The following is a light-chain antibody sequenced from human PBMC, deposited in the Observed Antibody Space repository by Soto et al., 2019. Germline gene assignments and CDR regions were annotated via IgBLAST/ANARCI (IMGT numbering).Light chain of an antibody. Sequence: DIQMTQSPSTLPASVGDRVTITCRANQSISTWLAWYQQKPGKAPNLLIYKASRLETGVPSRFSGSGSGTEFTLTISSLQPDDFATYYCQQYNSYSTWTFGQGTKVDIK. CDR1: QSISTW. CDR3: QQYNSYSTWT. V-gene: IGKV1-5*03. J-gene: IGKJ1*01. CDR2: KAS.